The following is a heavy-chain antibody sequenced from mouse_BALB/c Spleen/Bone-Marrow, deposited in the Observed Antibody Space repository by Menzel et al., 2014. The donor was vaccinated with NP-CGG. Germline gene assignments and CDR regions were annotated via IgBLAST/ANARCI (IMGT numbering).Heavy chain of an antibody. Sequence: EVQRVESGPDLVKPGASVKISCKASGYSFTGYYMHWVKQSLGKSLEWIVRVNPNNGGTSFNQKFKGKAIFTVDKSSSAAYMELRSLTSEDSAVYYCHYYGYGGAMDYWGQGTSVTVSA. CDR2: VNPNNGGT. J-gene: IGHJ4*01. CDR3: HYYGYGGAMDY. CDR1: GYSFTGYY. V-gene: IGHV1-26*01. D-gene: IGHD1-2*01.